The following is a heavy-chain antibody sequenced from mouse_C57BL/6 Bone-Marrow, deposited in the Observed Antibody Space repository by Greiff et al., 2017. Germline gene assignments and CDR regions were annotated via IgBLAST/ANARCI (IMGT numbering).Heavy chain of an antibody. D-gene: IGHD2-3*01. CDR2: IDPENGDT. V-gene: IGHV14-4*01. Sequence: EVQVVESGAELVRPGASVKLSCTASGFNIKDDYMHWVKQRPEQGLEWIGWIDPENGDTEYASKFQGQATITADTSSNTAYLKLSSLTSEDTAVYYCTGGYYDYFDYWGQGTTLTVSS. CDR3: TGGYYDYFDY. CDR1: GFNIKDDY. J-gene: IGHJ2*01.